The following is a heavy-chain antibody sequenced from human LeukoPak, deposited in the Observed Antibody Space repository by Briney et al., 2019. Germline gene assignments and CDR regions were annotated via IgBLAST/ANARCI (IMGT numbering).Heavy chain of an antibody. D-gene: IGHD3-22*01. CDR2: IWYDGSNK. CDR3: ARDKYYDTPGAVDY. J-gene: IGHJ4*02. Sequence: GGSLRLSCAASGFTFSSYGMHWVRQAPGKGLEWVAVIWYDGSNKYYADSVEGRFTISRDNSKNTLYLQMNSLRAEDTAVYYCARDKYYDTPGAVDYWGQGTLVTVSS. V-gene: IGHV3-33*01. CDR1: GFTFSSYG.